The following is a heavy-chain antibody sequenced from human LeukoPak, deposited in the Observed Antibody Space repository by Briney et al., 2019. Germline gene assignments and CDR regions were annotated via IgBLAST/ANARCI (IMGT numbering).Heavy chain of an antibody. V-gene: IGHV1-8*01. CDR3: ARARVRRGGRWFDP. CDR2: MNPNSGNT. CDR1: GYTFTSYD. Sequence: ASVKVSCKASGYTFTSYDINWVRQATGQGLEWMGWMNPNSGNTGYAQKFQGRVAMTRNTSISTAYMELSSLRSEDTAVYYCARARVRRGGRWFDPWGQGTLVTVSS. J-gene: IGHJ5*02.